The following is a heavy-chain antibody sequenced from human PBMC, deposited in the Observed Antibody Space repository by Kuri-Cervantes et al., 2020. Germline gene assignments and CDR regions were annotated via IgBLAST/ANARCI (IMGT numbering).Heavy chain of an antibody. CDR2: IWYDGSNK. Sequence: GESLKISWAASGFTFSSYGMHWVRQAPGKGLEWVAVIWYDGSNKYYADSVKGRFTISRDNSKNTLYLQMNSLRAEDTAVYYCARDRLGLLGATYEPDYWGQGTLVTVSS. J-gene: IGHJ4*02. V-gene: IGHV3-33*01. CDR3: ARDRLGLLGATYEPDY. D-gene: IGHD1-26*01. CDR1: GFTFSSYG.